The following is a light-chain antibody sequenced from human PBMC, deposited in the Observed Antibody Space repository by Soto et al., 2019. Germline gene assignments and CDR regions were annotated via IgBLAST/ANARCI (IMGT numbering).Light chain of an antibody. CDR3: QQYYSTPPT. J-gene: IGKJ1*01. CDR1: QSLLYNSNNRNY. Sequence: DIVMTQSPDSLAVSLGERATINCKSSQSLLYNSNNRNYLAWYQQKPGQPPKLLVYWASTRESGVPDRFSGSGSGTDFTLTISSLQAEDVAVYYCQQYYSTPPTFGQGTKVEI. V-gene: IGKV4-1*01. CDR2: WAS.